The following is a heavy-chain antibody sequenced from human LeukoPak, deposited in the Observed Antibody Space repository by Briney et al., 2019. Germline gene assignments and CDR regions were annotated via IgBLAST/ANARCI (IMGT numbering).Heavy chain of an antibody. V-gene: IGHV3-48*02. CDR2: ISRSSSSK. CDR3: VREDPSEYGSIDY. CDR1: GFTFSTYS. J-gene: IGHJ4*02. D-gene: IGHD3-10*01. Sequence: VQPGGSLRLSCAASGFTFSTYSMNWVRQAPGKGLEWVSYISRSSSSKHYADSVKGRFTISRDNAKNSLYLQMNSLRDEATAVYYCVREDPSEYGSIDYWGQGTLVTVSS.